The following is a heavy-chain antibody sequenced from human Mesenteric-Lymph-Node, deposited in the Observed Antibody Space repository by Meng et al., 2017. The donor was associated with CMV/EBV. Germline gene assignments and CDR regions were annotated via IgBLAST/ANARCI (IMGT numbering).Heavy chain of an antibody. Sequence: GGSLRLSCAASGFTFDDYGMSWIRQAPGKGLEWVSYISSSGSTIYCADSVKGRFTISRDNAKNSLYLQMNSLRAEDTAVYYCAKDRGWSGPYYYYGMDVWGQGTTVTVSS. V-gene: IGHV3-11*04. D-gene: IGHD3-3*01. CDR2: ISSSGSTI. CDR1: GFTFDDYG. J-gene: IGHJ6*02. CDR3: AKDRGWSGPYYYYGMDV.